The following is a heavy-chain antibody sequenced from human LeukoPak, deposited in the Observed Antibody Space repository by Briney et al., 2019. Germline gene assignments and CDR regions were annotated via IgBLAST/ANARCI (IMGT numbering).Heavy chain of an antibody. J-gene: IGHJ5*01. Sequence: AGSLRLSCAASGFSFSNFEMNWVRQAPGKGLEWISYITSDSKTIYYADSVKGRFTISRDNAKNSLFLQMNSLSAEDTATYYCAKGAGPRGFFNWFDTWGQGTLVTVSS. CDR2: ITSDSKTI. CDR3: AKGAGPRGFFNWFDT. CDR1: GFSFSNFE. V-gene: IGHV3-48*03. D-gene: IGHD5-12*01.